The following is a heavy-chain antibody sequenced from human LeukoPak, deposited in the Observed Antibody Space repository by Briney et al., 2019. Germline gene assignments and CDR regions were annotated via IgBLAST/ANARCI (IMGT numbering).Heavy chain of an antibody. J-gene: IGHJ3*02. D-gene: IGHD2-2*01. CDR1: GFTFSNYW. CDR2: IQDNGRDK. V-gene: IGHV3-7*01. Sequence: GGSLRLSCAASGFTFSNYWMTWVRQAPGKGLEWVASIQDNGRDKKYLDSVKGRFTISRDNAKNSLFLQMNSLRAEDTAVFYCARVQGYCSSSTCYFDAFDIWGQGTMVTVSS. CDR3: ARVQGYCSSSTCYFDAFDI.